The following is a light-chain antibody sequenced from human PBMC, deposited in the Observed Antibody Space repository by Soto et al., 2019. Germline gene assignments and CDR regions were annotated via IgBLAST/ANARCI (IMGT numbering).Light chain of an antibody. V-gene: IGKV3-20*01. Sequence: DIVLTQSPGTLSLSPGEKATLSCRAGQSVSSTYLAWYQQKPGQAPRLLIYDASSRATGIPDRFSGSGSGTDFTLTISRLEPEDFAVYYCQQYGSSPRTFGQGTKVEIK. CDR2: DAS. J-gene: IGKJ1*01. CDR1: QSVSSTY. CDR3: QQYGSSPRT.